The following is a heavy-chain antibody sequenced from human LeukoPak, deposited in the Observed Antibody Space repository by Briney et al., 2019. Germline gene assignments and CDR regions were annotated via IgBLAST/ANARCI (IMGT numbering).Heavy chain of an antibody. CDR1: GYTFTSYG. D-gene: IGHD6-19*01. CDR3: ARLHAQYSSGYYYYMDV. Sequence: ASVKVSCKASGYTFTSYGISWVRQAPGQGLEWMGWISAYNGNTNYAQKLQGRVTMTTDTSTSTAYMELRSLRSDDTAVYYCARLHAQYSSGYYYYMDVWGKGTTVTISS. V-gene: IGHV1-18*01. CDR2: ISAYNGNT. J-gene: IGHJ6*03.